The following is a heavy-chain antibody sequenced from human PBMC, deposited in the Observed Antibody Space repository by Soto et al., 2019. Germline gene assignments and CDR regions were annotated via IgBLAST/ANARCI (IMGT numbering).Heavy chain of an antibody. CDR2: IYYSGST. CDR3: ARYRGYCSSTSCRGAFDI. J-gene: IGHJ3*02. D-gene: IGHD2-2*01. V-gene: IGHV4-59*01. Sequence: SETLSLTCTVSGGSISSYYWSWIRQPSAKGLEWIGYIYYSGSTNYNPSLKSRVTISVDTSKNQFSLKLSSVTAADTAVYYCARYRGYCSSTSCRGAFDIWGQGTMVTVS. CDR1: GGSISSYY.